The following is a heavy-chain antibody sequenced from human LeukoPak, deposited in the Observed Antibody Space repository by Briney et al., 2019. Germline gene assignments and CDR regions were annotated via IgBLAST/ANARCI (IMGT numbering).Heavy chain of an antibody. Sequence: GGSLRLSCAASGFTFSSYGMHWVRQAPGKGLEWVAVIWYDGSNKYYADSVKGRFTISRDNSKNTLYLQMNSLRAEDTAVYYCARGRWWLLFDYWGQGTLVTVSS. J-gene: IGHJ4*02. CDR1: GFTFSSYG. CDR2: IWYDGSNK. V-gene: IGHV3-33*01. D-gene: IGHD5-12*01. CDR3: ARGRWWLLFDY.